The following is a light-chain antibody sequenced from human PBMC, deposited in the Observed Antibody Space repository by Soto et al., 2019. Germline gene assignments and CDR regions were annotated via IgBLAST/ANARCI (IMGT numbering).Light chain of an antibody. CDR2: DVS. V-gene: IGLV2-14*01. Sequence: QSALTQPASVSGSPGQSITISCTGTSSDVGGYNYVSWYQQHPGKAPKLMIYDVSNRPSGVSNRFSGSKSGNTASLTLSGLQAEDEADYYCSSYPSSSTPVVFGGGTQLTVL. J-gene: IGLJ2*01. CDR3: SSYPSSSTPVV. CDR1: SSDVGGYNY.